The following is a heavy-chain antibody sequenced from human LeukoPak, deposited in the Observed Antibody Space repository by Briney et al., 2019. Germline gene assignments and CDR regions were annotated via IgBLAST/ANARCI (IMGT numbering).Heavy chain of an antibody. J-gene: IGHJ4*02. CDR3: ARSTYYYGSAPDY. V-gene: IGHV3-74*01. CDR2: INSDGSST. D-gene: IGHD3-10*01. Sequence: PGGSLRLSCAASGFTFSSYWMHWVRRAPGKGLVWVSRINSDGSSTSYADSVKGRFTISRDNAKNTLYLQMNSLRAEDTAVYYCARSTYYYGSAPDYWGQGTLVTVSS. CDR1: GFTFSSYW.